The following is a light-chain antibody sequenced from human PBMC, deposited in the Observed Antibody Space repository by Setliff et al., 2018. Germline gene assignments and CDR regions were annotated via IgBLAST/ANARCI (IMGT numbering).Light chain of an antibody. CDR3: AAWDDSLNGQV. V-gene: IGLV2-14*01. CDR2: DVS. CDR1: SSDVGGYNY. Sequence: QSALAQPASVSGSPGQSITISCTGTSSDVGGYNYVSWYQQHPGKAPKLMIYDVSKRPSGVSNRFSGSKSGNTASLTISGLQAEDEADYYCAAWDDSLNGQVFGGGTKVTVL. J-gene: IGLJ3*02.